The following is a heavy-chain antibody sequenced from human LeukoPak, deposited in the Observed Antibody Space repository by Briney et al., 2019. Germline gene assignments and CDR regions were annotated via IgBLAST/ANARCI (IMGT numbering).Heavy chain of an antibody. D-gene: IGHD3-10*01. J-gene: IGHJ3*02. CDR1: GYTFTDYY. CDR2: INPNSGGT. CDR3: AKVSGFGGLQGQDAFDI. Sequence: ASVKVSCKASGYTFTDYYIHWVRQAPGQGLEWMGWINPNSGGTNYAQKFQGRVTMTRDTSISTAYMELSRLRSDDTAVYYCAKVSGFGGLQGQDAFDIWGQGTMVTVSS. V-gene: IGHV1-2*02.